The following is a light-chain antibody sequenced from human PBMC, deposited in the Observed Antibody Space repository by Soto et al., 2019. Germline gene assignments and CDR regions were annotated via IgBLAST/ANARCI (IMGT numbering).Light chain of an antibody. CDR1: RGVTTTY. CDR2: GAS. J-gene: IGKJ3*01. Sequence: EIVLTQSPATLSLSPGERATLSCRASRGVTTTYLAWYQHKPGQAPRLLIYGASNRATGILDRFSGSGSGTDFTLTISRLEPEDFAVYFCQQYGGSPLFTFGPGTKVDIK. V-gene: IGKV3-20*01. CDR3: QQYGGSPLFT.